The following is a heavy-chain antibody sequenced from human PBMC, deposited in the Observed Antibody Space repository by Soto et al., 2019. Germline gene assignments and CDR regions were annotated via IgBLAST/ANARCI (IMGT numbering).Heavy chain of an antibody. Sequence: QITLKESGPTLVKPTQTLTLTCTFSGFSLSTSGLGVGWIRQPPGKALEWLALIYWNDDKRYSPSLKSRLPITKDASKNQVVLTMTNMDPVDTATYYFAHTRYDDILTGYSPPFDYWGQGTLVTVSS. D-gene: IGHD3-9*01. J-gene: IGHJ4*02. CDR1: GFSLSTSGLG. CDR2: IYWNDDK. V-gene: IGHV2-5*01. CDR3: AHTRYDDILTGYSPPFDY.